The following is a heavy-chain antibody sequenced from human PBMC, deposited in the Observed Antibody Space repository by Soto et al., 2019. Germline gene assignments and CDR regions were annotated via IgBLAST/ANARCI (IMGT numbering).Heavy chain of an antibody. D-gene: IGHD3-22*01. V-gene: IGHV3-23*01. CDR2: ISGSGGST. CDR3: AKVPYYDSSTTTYYFDY. CDR1: GFTFSSYA. J-gene: IGHJ4*02. Sequence: GVSLRLSCAASGFTFSSYAMSWVRQAPGKGLEWVSAISGSGGSTYYADSVKGRFTISRDNSKNTLYLQMNSLRAEDTAVYYCAKVPYYDSSTTTYYFDYWGQGTLVTVSS.